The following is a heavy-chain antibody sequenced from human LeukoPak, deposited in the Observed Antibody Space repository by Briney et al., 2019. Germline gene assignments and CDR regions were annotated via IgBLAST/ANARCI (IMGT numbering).Heavy chain of an antibody. D-gene: IGHD5-12*01. V-gene: IGHV4-59*01. CDR1: GGSISSYY. CDR2: IYYSGST. Sequence: SETLSLTCTVSGGSISSYYWSWIRQPPGKGLEWIGYIYYSGSTNYNPSLKSRVTISVDTSKNQFSPKLSSVTAADTAVYYCARSGYDSTYYYYMDVWGKGTTVTISS. CDR3: ARSGYDSTYYYYMDV. J-gene: IGHJ6*03.